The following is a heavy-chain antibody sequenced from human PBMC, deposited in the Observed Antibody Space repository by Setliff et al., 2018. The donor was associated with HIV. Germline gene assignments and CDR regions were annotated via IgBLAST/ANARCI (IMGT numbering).Heavy chain of an antibody. CDR2: VYYSGST. D-gene: IGHD1-26*01. CDR1: GGSLSNHY. Sequence: SETLSLTCTVSGGSLSNHYWSWLRQSPKNGLEWIGYVYYSGSTNYKPSFKSRVSISVDTSKSQISLTLTSLTTADTAVYYCGRSPRIVGASWAVIDYWGQGKPVTVSS. J-gene: IGHJ4*02. CDR3: GRSPRIVGASWAVIDY. V-gene: IGHV4-59*04.